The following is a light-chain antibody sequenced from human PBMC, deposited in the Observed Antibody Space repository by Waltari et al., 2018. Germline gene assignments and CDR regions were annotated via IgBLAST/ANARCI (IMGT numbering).Light chain of an antibody. V-gene: IGLV2-14*01. CDR2: EVS. CDR3: SSYTSSSTYV. Sequence: QSALTQPASVSGSPGQSITISCTGTSSDVGGYNYVSWYQQHPGRAPKPVIYEVSNRPSGVSNRFSGSKSGNTASLTISGLQVEDEADYYCSSYTSSSTYVFGTGTKVTVL. CDR1: SSDVGGYNY. J-gene: IGLJ1*01.